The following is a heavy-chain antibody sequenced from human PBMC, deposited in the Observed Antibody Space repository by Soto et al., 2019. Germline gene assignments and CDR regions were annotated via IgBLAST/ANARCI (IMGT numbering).Heavy chain of an antibody. D-gene: IGHD3-10*01. CDR2: TYSRSKWFT. CDR3: ARGSMVRGVTFDS. CDR1: GDSVSRHGAT. J-gene: IGHJ5*01. V-gene: IGHV6-1*01. Sequence: QVPLQQSGPGLVKPSQTLSLTCDISGDSVSRHGATWNWIRQSPSRGLEWLGRTYSRSKWFTDYGESVRSRITINPDTSKNQFSLQLHSVTPEDTAVYYCARGSMVRGVTFDSWGQGTLVTVSS.